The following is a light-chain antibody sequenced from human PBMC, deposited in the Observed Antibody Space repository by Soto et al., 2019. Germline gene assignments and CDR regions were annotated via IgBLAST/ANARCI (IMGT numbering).Light chain of an antibody. J-gene: IGKJ1*01. CDR3: MQAYKQGT. Sequence: DIVMTQSPLSLPVTPGEPASISCRSSQSLLHSNGYNYLDWYLQKPGQSPQLLIYLGSNRASGVPDRFSGSGSGTDFTLKISRVEAEDVGVYYCMQAYKQGTFGQGTKVEIK. V-gene: IGKV2-28*01. CDR2: LGS. CDR1: QSLLHSNGYNY.